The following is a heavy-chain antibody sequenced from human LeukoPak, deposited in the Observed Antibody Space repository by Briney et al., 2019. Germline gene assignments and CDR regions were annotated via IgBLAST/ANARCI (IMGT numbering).Heavy chain of an antibody. V-gene: IGHV3-23*01. D-gene: IGHD2-15*01. CDR2: IGESGGST. J-gene: IGHJ6*02. CDR3: ASPRIGSENDYYGMDV. CDR1: GFTFSSYA. Sequence: GGSLRLSCAVSGFTFSSYAMSWVRQAPGKGLEWVSAIGESGGSTFYADSGKGRFIISRDSSKNTLYLQMNSLRAEDTAVYYCASPRIGSENDYYGMDVWGQGTTVTVSS.